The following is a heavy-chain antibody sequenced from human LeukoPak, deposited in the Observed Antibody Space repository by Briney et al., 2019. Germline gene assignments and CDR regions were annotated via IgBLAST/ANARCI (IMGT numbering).Heavy chain of an antibody. D-gene: IGHD4-17*01. CDR2: ISDYNGKT. V-gene: IGHV1-18*01. CDR3: ARDDYGDYVSYFQH. J-gene: IGHJ1*01. CDR1: GYTFTNYG. Sequence: ASVKVSCKASGYTFTNYGISWVRQAPGQGPEWMGWISDYNGKTNYAQKFQGRVTMTTDTSTSTAYMELRSLRSDDTAVYYCARDDYGDYVSYFQHWGQGTLVIVSS.